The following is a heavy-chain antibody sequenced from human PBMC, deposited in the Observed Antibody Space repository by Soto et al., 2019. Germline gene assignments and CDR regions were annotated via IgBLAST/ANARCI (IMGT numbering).Heavy chain of an antibody. J-gene: IGHJ4*02. CDR3: ARSHTPTLNDY. Sequence: QITLKESGPTLVKPTQTLTLTCTFSGFSLSTSGVGVGWIRQPPGKALEWLALIYWDDDKRYSPSLKSRLTXTXATSKNQVVLTMTNMDPVDTATYYCARSHTPTLNDYWGQGTLVTVSS. CDR2: IYWDDDK. CDR1: GFSLSTSGVG. V-gene: IGHV2-5*02. D-gene: IGHD5-12*01.